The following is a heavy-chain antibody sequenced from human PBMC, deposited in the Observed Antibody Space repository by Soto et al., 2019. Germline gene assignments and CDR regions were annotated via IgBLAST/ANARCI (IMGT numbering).Heavy chain of an antibody. CDR1: GFTFGDYA. Sequence: GGSLRLSCTASGFTFGDYAMSWFRQAPGKGLEWVGFIRSKAYGGTTEYVASVKGGFTLSRDDSTSIAYLQMNSLKTEDTAVYYCTRVNDFWSGYLHYYYMDVWGKGTTVTVSS. J-gene: IGHJ6*03. CDR3: TRVNDFWSGYLHYYYMDV. V-gene: IGHV3-49*03. D-gene: IGHD3-3*01. CDR2: IRSKAYGGTT.